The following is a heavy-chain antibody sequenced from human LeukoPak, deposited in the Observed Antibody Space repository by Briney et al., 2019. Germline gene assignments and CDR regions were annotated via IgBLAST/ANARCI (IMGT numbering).Heavy chain of an antibody. V-gene: IGHV3-49*04. J-gene: IGHJ4*02. D-gene: IGHD3-10*01. Sequence: PGQSLRLSCSTSGFIFGDYNMNWVRQAPGKGLEWVGYIRAKIHDGTTDFAASVKGRFTISRVDSKSIAYLQMHSLKSEDTAVYYCSRGQKDPYGPEFDYWGQGTLVTVSS. CDR1: GFIFGDYN. CDR3: SRGQKDPYGPEFDY. CDR2: IRAKIHDGTT.